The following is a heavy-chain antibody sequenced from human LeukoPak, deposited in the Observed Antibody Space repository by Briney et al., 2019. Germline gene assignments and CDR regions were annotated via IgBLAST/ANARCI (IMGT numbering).Heavy chain of an antibody. CDR1: GFNLRNYD. D-gene: IGHD1-14*01. J-gene: IGHJ2*01. V-gene: IGHV3-33*01. CDR2: IWDDGTNK. Sequence: GGSLRLSCAASGFNLRNYDMDWVRQVPGKGLEWVAVIWDDGTNKYYAESVKGRFTISRDDSKKMLYLQMNSLKDEDTAVYYCARERGGQDRDFDLWGRGTLVTVSS. CDR3: ARERGGQDRDFDL.